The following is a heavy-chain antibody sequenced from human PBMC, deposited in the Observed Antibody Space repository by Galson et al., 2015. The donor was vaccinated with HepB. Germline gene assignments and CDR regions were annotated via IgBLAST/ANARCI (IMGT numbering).Heavy chain of an antibody. CDR2: IRSKAYGGTP. V-gene: IGHV3-49*03. J-gene: IGHJ3*02. CDR3: SRVIVVVTAHYSSDAFDM. Sequence: SLRLSCAASGFTFGDYAMSWFRQAPGKGLEWVGFIRSKAYGGTPEYAASVKGRFTISRDDSKSIASLQMNSLKTEDTAMYYCSRVIVVVTAHYSSDAFDMWGQGTMVTVSS. CDR1: GFTFGDYA. D-gene: IGHD2-21*02.